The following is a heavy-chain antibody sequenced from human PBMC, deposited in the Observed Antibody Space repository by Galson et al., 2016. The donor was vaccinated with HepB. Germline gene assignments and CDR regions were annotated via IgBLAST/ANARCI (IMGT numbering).Heavy chain of an antibody. V-gene: IGHV3-7*01. Sequence: SLRLSCAASGFTFSYYLMTWVRQAPGKGLEWVANINQDGSEKYYVDSVKGRFTISRDYAKNSLYLQMNSLRAEDTAVYYCATPGGSSDVFDIWGQGTMVTVSS. J-gene: IGHJ3*02. D-gene: IGHD6-6*01. CDR1: GFTFSYYL. CDR2: INQDGSEK. CDR3: ATPGGSSDVFDI.